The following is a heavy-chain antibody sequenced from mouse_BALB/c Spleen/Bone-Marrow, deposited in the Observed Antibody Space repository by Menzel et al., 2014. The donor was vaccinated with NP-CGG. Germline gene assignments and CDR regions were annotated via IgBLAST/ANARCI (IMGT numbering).Heavy chain of an antibody. CDR2: IYPGNGDT. J-gene: IGHJ4*01. D-gene: IGHD6-1*01. CDR3: ARSGSWGYYARDN. CDR1: GYTFTSYN. V-gene: IGHV1-12*01. Sequence: LQQSGAVLVKPGASVKMSCKASGYTFTSYNMHWVKQTPGQGLEWIGAIYPGNGDTSYNQKFKGKATLTADKSSSAHFMRRNGLTSGVSAVHYCARSGSWGYYARDNRGRGTSVTGS.